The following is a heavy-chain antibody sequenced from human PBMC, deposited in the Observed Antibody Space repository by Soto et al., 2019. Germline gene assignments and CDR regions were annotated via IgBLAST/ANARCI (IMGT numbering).Heavy chain of an antibody. CDR1: GFTFSSYS. CDR3: AREGVGAAGND. D-gene: IGHD6-13*01. Sequence: EVQLVESGGGLVKPGGSLRLSCAASGFTFSSYSMNWVRQAPGKGLEWVSSISSSSSYIYYADSVKGRFTISRDNAKNSMDLQMNSLRAEDTAVYYCAREGVGAAGNDWGQGTLVTVSS. CDR2: ISSSSSYI. V-gene: IGHV3-21*01. J-gene: IGHJ4*02.